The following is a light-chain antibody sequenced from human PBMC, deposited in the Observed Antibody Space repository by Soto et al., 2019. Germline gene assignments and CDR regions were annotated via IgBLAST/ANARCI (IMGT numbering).Light chain of an antibody. J-gene: IGKJ1*01. Sequence: DIQMTQSPSTLSVSVGDRVTITCRASQSISSWLAWYQQKPGKAPKLLIYKASSLESGVPSRFSGSGSGTEFTLTISGLQPDDFATYYCQQYNSYWTFGQGTKVEIK. CDR1: QSISSW. CDR2: KAS. CDR3: QQYNSYWT. V-gene: IGKV1-5*03.